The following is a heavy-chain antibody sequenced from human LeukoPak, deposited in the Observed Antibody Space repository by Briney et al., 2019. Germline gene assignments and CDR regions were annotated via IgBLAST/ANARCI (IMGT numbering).Heavy chain of an antibody. V-gene: IGHV1-69*13. CDR3: ARGARKYDILTGYYGCWFDP. D-gene: IGHD3-9*01. CDR1: GGTFSSYA. CDR2: IIPIFGTA. J-gene: IGHJ5*02. Sequence: ASVKVSCKASGGTFSSYAISWVRQAPGQGLEWMGGIIPIFGTANYAQKFQGRVTITADESTSTAYMELSSLRSEDTAVYYCARGARKYDILTGYYGCWFDPWGQGTLVTVSS.